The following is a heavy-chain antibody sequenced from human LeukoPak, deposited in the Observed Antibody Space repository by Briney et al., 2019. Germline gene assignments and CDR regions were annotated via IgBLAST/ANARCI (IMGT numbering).Heavy chain of an antibody. D-gene: IGHD2-2*01. Sequence: PGESLRLSCAASGFTVNSNYMSWVRQAPGKGLEWVSIIYTDGSKFYADSVKGRFTISRDNSKNTLNLQMNTLRAEDTAVYYCARSVGYCSSASCYVNWFDPWGQGTLVTVSS. V-gene: IGHV3-53*01. CDR2: IYTDGSK. CDR1: GFTVNSNY. J-gene: IGHJ5*02. CDR3: ARSVGYCSSASCYVNWFDP.